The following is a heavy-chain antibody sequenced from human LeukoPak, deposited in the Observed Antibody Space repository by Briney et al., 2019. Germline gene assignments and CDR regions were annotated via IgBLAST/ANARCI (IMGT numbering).Heavy chain of an antibody. CDR1: GFTFSSYG. CDR3: AKISSFRTGASGSYHY. D-gene: IGHD1-26*01. Sequence: GGSLRLSCAASGFTFSSYGMHWVRQAPGKGLEWVAVISYDGSNKCYADSVKGRFTISRDNSKNTLYLQMNSLRAEDTAVYYCAKISSFRTGASGSYHYWGQGTLVTVSS. V-gene: IGHV3-30*18. J-gene: IGHJ4*02. CDR2: ISYDGSNK.